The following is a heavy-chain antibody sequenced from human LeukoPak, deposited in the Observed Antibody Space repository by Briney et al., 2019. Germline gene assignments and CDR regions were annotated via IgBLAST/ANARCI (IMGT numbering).Heavy chain of an antibody. CDR3: VPYGSGSPNYFVS. CDR2: ISYDGSNQ. D-gene: IGHD3-10*01. Sequence: GGSLRLSCAVSGFTFGSFAMHWVRQAPGKGLEWVAVISYDGSNQYYADSVKGRFTISRDNSKNTLYLQMNSLKAEDTAVYYCVPYGSGSPNYFVSWGQGTLVTVSS. J-gene: IGHJ4*02. V-gene: IGHV3-30-3*01. CDR1: GFTFGSFA.